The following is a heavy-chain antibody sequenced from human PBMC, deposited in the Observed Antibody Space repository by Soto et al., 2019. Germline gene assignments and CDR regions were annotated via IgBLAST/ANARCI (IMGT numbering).Heavy chain of an antibody. CDR2: IHYTETT. Sequence: SGTLSLTFTVSGGSISGSSFYLGWIRQPPGKGLEWIGSIHYTETTYYNPSLKSRVTISVDTSKNQLFLKLSSVTAADTAVYYCARGPPFGYWGQGTLVTVSS. D-gene: IGHD3-10*01. CDR1: GGSISGSSFY. CDR3: ARGPPFGY. J-gene: IGHJ4*02. V-gene: IGHV4-39*01.